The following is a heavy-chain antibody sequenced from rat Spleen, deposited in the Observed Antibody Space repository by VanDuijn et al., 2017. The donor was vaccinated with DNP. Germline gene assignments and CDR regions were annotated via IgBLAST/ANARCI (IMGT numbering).Heavy chain of an antibody. J-gene: IGHJ2*01. CDR2: ITTSGNT. Sequence: VQLKESGPGLVQPSQTLSLTCTVAGFSLTTYNVHWVRQPPGKGLEWVATITTSGNTYYRDSVKGRFTISRDNAKSTLYLQMDSLRSEDTATYYCARPDYWGQGVMVTVSS. CDR3: ARPDY. CDR1: GFSLTTYN. V-gene: IGHV5-25*01.